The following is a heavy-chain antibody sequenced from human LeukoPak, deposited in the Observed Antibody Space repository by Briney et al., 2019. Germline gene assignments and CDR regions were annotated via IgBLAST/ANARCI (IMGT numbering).Heavy chain of an antibody. CDR3: ARDGRDGYGRFDY. Sequence: GGSLRLSCAASGFTFSSYWMHWVRQAPGKGLVWVSRINSDGSSTSYADSVKGRFTISRDNAKNTLYLQTNSLRAEDTAVYYCARDGRDGYGRFDYWGQGTLVTVSS. D-gene: IGHD5-24*01. J-gene: IGHJ4*02. CDR2: INSDGSST. CDR1: GFTFSSYW. V-gene: IGHV3-74*01.